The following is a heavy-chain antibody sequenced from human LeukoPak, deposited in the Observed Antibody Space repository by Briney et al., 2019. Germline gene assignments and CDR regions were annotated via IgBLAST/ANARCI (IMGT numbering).Heavy chain of an antibody. CDR3: ARHRGSGVLYYFDF. D-gene: IGHD6-19*01. J-gene: IGHJ4*02. V-gene: IGHV4-39*01. CDR2: IYYSGST. Sequence: PSETLSLTCTVSGGSISSSSYYWGWIRQPPGKGLEWIGSIYYSGSTYYNPSLKSRVTISVDTSKNQFSLNLSSVTAADTAVYYCARHRGSGVLYYFDFWGQGALVTVSS. CDR1: GGSISSSSYY.